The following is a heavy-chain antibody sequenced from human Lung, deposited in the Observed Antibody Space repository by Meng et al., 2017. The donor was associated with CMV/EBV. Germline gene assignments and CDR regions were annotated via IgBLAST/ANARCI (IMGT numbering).Heavy chain of an antibody. CDR3: ARHGRPCSTGCLEFDL. Sequence: XVSXXGSGFTFSTFEIAWVRQMPGKGLEWVALIYPGGSKTRYSPSFEGQVTISADWSANIAYLQWTSLKASDTAIYYCARHGRPCSTGCLEFDLWGRVTXVTVSS. D-gene: IGHD2-2*01. CDR1: GFTFSTFE. V-gene: IGHV5-51*01. CDR2: IYPGGSKT. J-gene: IGHJ4*02.